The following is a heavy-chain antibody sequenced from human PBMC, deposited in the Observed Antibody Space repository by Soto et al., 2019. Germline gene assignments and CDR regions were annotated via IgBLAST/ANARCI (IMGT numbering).Heavy chain of an antibody. Sequence: ASVKVSCKASGYSFSNSCFIWMRQATGQGLEWMGWISTYNGNTNYAQKFQGRLSMTRDTSTTTAFMELTTLRSDDTAVYYCARDEYNNGRNWLNPWGQGTLVTVSS. CDR2: ISTYNGNT. D-gene: IGHD2-8*01. CDR1: GYSFSNSC. CDR3: ARDEYNNGRNWLNP. J-gene: IGHJ5*02. V-gene: IGHV1-18*01.